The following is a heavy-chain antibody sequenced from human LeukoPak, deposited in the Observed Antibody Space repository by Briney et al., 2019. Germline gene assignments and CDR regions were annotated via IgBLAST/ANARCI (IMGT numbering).Heavy chain of an antibody. CDR1: GFTFGDYA. Sequence: GGSLRLSCTASGFTFGDYAMSWVRQAPGKGLEWVGFIRSKADGGTTEYAASVKGRFTISRDDSKSIAYLQMNSLKTEDTAVYYCTRMSTVVRRFDYWGQGTLVTVSS. CDR3: TRMSTVVRRFDY. D-gene: IGHD4-23*01. V-gene: IGHV3-49*04. J-gene: IGHJ4*02. CDR2: IRSKADGGTT.